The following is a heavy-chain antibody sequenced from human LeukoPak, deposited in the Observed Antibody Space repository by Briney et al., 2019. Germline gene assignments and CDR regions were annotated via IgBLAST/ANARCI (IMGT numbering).Heavy chain of an antibody. V-gene: IGHV4-4*07. CDR1: GYSISSGYY. D-gene: IGHD1-7*01. J-gene: IGHJ4*02. CDR2: IYTSGST. Sequence: SETLSLTCTVSGYSISSGYYWGWIRQPAGKGLEWIGRIYTSGSTNYNPSLKSRVTMSVDTSKNQFSLKLSSVTAADTAVYYCAREGDWNYGDWGQGTLVTVSS. CDR3: AREGDWNYGD.